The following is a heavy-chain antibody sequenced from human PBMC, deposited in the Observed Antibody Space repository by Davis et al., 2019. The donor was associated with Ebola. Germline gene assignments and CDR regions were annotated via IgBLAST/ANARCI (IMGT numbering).Heavy chain of an antibody. CDR3: AIPDCSGANCYSVYIKN. D-gene: IGHD2-15*01. Sequence: GESLKISCAAPGFTFSNYWMHWVRQAPGKGLVWVSRINSDGSSTSYADSVKGRFTISRDNSNNLLYLQMNSLRAEDTAVYYCAIPDCSGANCYSVYIKNWGQGTLVTVSS. CDR1: GFTFSNYW. V-gene: IGHV3-74*01. J-gene: IGHJ4*02. CDR2: INSDGSST.